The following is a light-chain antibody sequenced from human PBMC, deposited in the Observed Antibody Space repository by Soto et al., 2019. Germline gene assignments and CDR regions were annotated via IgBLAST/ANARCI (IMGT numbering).Light chain of an antibody. J-gene: IGKJ1*01. V-gene: IGKV3-20*01. CDR2: GAS. CDR3: QQYDSSRT. Sequence: EIVLTQSPGTLSLSPGERATLSCRASQSVDSRFLAWYQQKPGQASRLLMYGASIRATGFPDRFSGSGSGTDFTLSIRRLEPEDFAVYYCQQYDSSRTFGQGTKVEMK. CDR1: QSVDSRF.